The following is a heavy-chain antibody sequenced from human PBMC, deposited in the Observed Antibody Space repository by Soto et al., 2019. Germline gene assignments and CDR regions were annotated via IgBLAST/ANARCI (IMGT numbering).Heavy chain of an antibody. D-gene: IGHD3-22*01. CDR2: IIPIFGTA. CDR3: ARGARGITMIVVVMNPLYYYYGMDV. J-gene: IGHJ6*02. CDR1: GGTFSSYA. Sequence: ASVKVSCKASGGTFSSYAISWVRQAPGQGLEWMGGIIPIFGTANYAQKFQGRVTITADESTSTAYMELSSLRSEDTAVYYCARGARGITMIVVVMNPLYYYYGMDVWGQGITVTVSS. V-gene: IGHV1-69*13.